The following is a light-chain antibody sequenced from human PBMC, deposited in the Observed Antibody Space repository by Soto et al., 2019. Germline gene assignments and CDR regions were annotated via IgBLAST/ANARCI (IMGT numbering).Light chain of an antibody. J-gene: IGLJ2*01. CDR1: SSDVGDYNN. CDR3: SSYTSSSTLV. CDR2: DVS. V-gene: IGLV2-14*01. Sequence: QSVLTQPASVSGSPGQSITISCTGTSSDVGDYNNVSWYQQHPGKAPKLMIYDVSNRPSGVSNRFSGSKSGNTASLTISGLQAEDEADYYCSSYTSSSTLVFGGGTKLTVL.